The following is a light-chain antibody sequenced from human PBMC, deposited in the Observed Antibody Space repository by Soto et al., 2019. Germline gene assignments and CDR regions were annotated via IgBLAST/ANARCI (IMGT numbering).Light chain of an antibody. CDR2: GAS. CDR1: RSVSSN. J-gene: IGKJ4*01. Sequence: EIVMMQSPATLSVSPGERATLSCRASRSVSSNLAWYQQKPGQAPRLLIYGASTRAAGIPARFSGSRSGTEFTLTISDLQSEDFAVYYCQQYNNWPLTFGGGTKVEIK. CDR3: QQYNNWPLT. V-gene: IGKV3-15*01.